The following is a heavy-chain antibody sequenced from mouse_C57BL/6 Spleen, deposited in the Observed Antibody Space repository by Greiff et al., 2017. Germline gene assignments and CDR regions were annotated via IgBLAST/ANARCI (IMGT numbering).Heavy chain of an antibody. CDR3: ARLTGFYAMDY. CDR1: GYTFTSYW. CDR2: IDPSDSYT. D-gene: IGHD4-1*01. J-gene: IGHJ4*01. Sequence: QVQLQQPGAELVMPGASVKLSCKASGYTFTSYWMHWVKQRPGQGLEWIGEIDPSDSYTNYNQKFKGKSTLTVDKSSSTAYMQLSSLTSEDSAVYYCARLTGFYAMDYWGQGTSVTVSS. V-gene: IGHV1-69*01.